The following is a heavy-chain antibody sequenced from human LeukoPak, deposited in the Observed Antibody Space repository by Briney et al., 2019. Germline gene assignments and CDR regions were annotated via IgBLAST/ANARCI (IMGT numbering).Heavy chain of an antibody. CDR3: ARPRPDTNHWYFDL. Sequence: PQTLSLTCTVSGGSISSGGYYWSWIPQHPGKGLEWSGYNYYSGSTYYNPSLKSRVTISVDTSKNQFSLKLSSVTAADTAVYYCARPRPDTNHWYFDLWGRGTLVTVSS. J-gene: IGHJ2*01. V-gene: IGHV4-31*03. CDR1: GGSISSGGYY. CDR2: NYYSGST. D-gene: IGHD2-8*01.